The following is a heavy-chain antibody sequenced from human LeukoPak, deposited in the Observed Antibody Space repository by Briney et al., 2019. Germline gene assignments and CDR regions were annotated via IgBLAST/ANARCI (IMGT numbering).Heavy chain of an antibody. D-gene: IGHD3-3*01. CDR3: ASGPNRTFLEYYFDY. CDR1: GYTFTSYY. J-gene: IGHJ4*02. Sequence: ASVKVSCKASGYTFTSYYMHWVRQAPGQGLEWMGIINPSGGSTSYAQKFQGRVTMTRDTSTSTVYMELSSLRAEDTAVYYCASGPNRTFLEYYFDYWGQGTLVTVSS. V-gene: IGHV1-46*01. CDR2: INPSGGST.